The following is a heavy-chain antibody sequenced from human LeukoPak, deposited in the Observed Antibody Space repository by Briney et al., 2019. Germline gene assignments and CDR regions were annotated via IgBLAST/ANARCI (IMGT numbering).Heavy chain of an antibody. D-gene: IGHD3-10*01. CDR2: ISPNGDTI. Sequence: KPGGSLRLSCEASGFTFGSISMNWVRQAPGKGLEWVSSISPNGDTIYHADSVKGRFTTSRDNAKSLLYLEMNSLRAEDTAVYYCTRDLPVPSLVRGIIIYGLIDYWGQGTLVTVSS. J-gene: IGHJ4*02. CDR3: TRDLPVPSLVRGIIIYGLIDY. CDR1: GFTFGSIS. V-gene: IGHV3-21*06.